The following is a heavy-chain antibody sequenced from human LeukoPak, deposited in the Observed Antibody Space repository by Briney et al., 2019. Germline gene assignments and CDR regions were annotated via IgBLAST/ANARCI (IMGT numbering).Heavy chain of an antibody. CDR3: ASRPYDYGDYYFDY. CDR1: GGSISSGGYY. Sequence: PSETLSLTCTVSGGSISSGGYYWSCIPQHPGKGLEWSVYIYYSGSTYYNPSLKSRVTISVDTSKNQFSLKLSSVTAADTAVYYCASRPYDYGDYYFDYWGQGTLVTVSS. D-gene: IGHD4-17*01. J-gene: IGHJ4*02. CDR2: IYYSGST. V-gene: IGHV4-31*03.